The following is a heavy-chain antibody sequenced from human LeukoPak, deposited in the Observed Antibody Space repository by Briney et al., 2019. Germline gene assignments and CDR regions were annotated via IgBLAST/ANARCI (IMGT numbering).Heavy chain of an antibody. Sequence: SQTLSLTCAISGDSVSSNSATWNWIRQSPASGIEWLGRTYYRSKWNYDYALSVKSRITINPDTSKNQFSLQLNSVTPEDTAVYYCARESSSGWDYWGQGTLVTVSS. J-gene: IGHJ4*02. D-gene: IGHD6-19*01. V-gene: IGHV6-1*01. CDR1: GDSVSSNSAT. CDR3: ARESSSGWDY. CDR2: TYYRSKWNY.